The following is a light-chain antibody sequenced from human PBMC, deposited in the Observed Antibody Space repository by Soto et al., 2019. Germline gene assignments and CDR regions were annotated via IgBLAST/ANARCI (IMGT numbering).Light chain of an antibody. V-gene: IGKV1-9*01. CDR2: AAS. Sequence: DIQLTQSPSFLSASVGDRVTITCRASQDVSRYLAWYQQKPGKAPNLLIYAASTLRSRVPSRFSGSGSETEFTLTISSLQPEDFATYYCQQLNSYVFTFGPGTKVDIK. J-gene: IGKJ3*01. CDR3: QQLNSYVFT. CDR1: QDVSRY.